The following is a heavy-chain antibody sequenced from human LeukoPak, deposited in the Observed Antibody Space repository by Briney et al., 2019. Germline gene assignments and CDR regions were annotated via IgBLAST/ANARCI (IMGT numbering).Heavy chain of an antibody. Sequence: WETLSLTCAGYGGSFSGYYWSWIRQPPGKGLEWIGEINHSGNINYNPSLKSGVTILVDTSKNQFSLKLSSVTAADSAVYYCARYLCYDSRGYYGYWGQGILVTDCS. CDR3: ARYLCYDSRGYYGY. V-gene: IGHV4-34*01. D-gene: IGHD3-22*01. CDR1: GGSFSGYY. CDR2: INHSGNI. J-gene: IGHJ4*02.